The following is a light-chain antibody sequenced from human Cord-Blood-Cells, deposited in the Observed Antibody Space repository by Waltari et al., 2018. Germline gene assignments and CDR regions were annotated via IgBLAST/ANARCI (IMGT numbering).Light chain of an antibody. V-gene: IGLV2-11*01. CDR2: DVS. CDR3: CSYAGSYNVV. CDR1: SSDVGGYNY. Sequence: QSALTQPRSVSGSPGQSVTIPCTGTSSDVGGYNYVSWYQPHPGKAPKLMIYDVSKRPSGVPDRFSGSKSGNTASLTISGLQAEDEADYYCCSYAGSYNVVFGGGTKLTVL. J-gene: IGLJ2*01.